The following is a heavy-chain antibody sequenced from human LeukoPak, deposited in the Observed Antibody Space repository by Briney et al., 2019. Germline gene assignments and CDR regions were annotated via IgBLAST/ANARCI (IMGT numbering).Heavy chain of an antibody. CDR2: INWNGGST. CDR1: GFTFDDYG. Sequence: RAGGSLRLSCAAAGFTFDDYGMSWVRQAPGKGLEWVSGINWNGGSTGYADSVKGRFTISRDNAKNSLYLQMNSLRAEDTALYYCARVGIAANAFDIWGQGTMVTVSS. D-gene: IGHD6-25*01. CDR3: ARVGIAANAFDI. J-gene: IGHJ3*02. V-gene: IGHV3-20*04.